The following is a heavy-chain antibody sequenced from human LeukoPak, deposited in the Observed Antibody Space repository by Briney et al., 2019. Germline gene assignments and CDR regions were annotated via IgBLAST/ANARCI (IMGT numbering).Heavy chain of an antibody. CDR2: IYPGDSDT. J-gene: IGHJ4*02. CDR1: GYSFTSYW. Sequence: GESLKISCKCSGYSFTSYWIGWVRQMPGKGLEWMGIIYPGDSDTRYSPSFQGQVTISADKSISTAYLQWSSLKASDTAMYYCARRIYDFWSGYYQAGYFDYWGQGTLVTVSS. D-gene: IGHD3-3*01. V-gene: IGHV5-51*01. CDR3: ARRIYDFWSGYYQAGYFDY.